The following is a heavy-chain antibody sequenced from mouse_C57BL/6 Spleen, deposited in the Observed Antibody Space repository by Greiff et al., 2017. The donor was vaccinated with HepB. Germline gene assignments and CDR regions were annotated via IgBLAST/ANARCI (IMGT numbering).Heavy chain of an antibody. CDR2: IWRGGST. D-gene: IGHD1-1*01. CDR3: AKNLHRYGSTDWYFDV. CDR1: GFSLTSYG. Sequence: QVQLKESGPGLVQPSQSLSITCTVSGFSLTSYGVHWVRQSPGKGLEWLGVIWRGGSTDYNAAFMSRLSITKDNSKSQVFFKMNSLQADDTAIYYCAKNLHRYGSTDWYFDVWGTGTTVTVSS. V-gene: IGHV2-5*01. J-gene: IGHJ1*03.